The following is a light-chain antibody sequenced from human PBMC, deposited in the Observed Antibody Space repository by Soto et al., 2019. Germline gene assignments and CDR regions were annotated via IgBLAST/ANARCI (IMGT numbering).Light chain of an antibody. Sequence: QSDLTQPASVSGSPGQSITISCTGTSSDVGSYNLVSWYQQYPGKAPKLIIYEGSKRPSGVSNRFSGSKSGNTASLTISGLQAEDEADYYCCSYAGSSTYVFGGGTKVTVL. CDR3: CSYAGSSTYV. CDR2: EGS. CDR1: SSDVGSYNL. J-gene: IGLJ2*01. V-gene: IGLV2-23*01.